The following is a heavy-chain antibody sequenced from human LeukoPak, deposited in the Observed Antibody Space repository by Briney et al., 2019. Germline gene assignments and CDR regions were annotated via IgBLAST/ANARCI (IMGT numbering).Heavy chain of an antibody. J-gene: IGHJ4*02. CDR1: GFTFSSYA. CDR2: IIPILGIA. CDR3: AKTPPRITIFGVAPYYFDY. D-gene: IGHD3-3*01. V-gene: IGHV1-69*04. Sequence: PGGSLRLSCAASGFTFSSYAISWVRQAPGQGLEWMGRIIPILGIANYAQKFQGRVAITADKSTSTAYMELSSLRSEDTAVYYCAKTPPRITIFGVAPYYFDYWGQGTLVTVSS.